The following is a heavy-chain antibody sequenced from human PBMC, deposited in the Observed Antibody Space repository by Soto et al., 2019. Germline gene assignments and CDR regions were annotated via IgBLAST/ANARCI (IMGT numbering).Heavy chain of an antibody. J-gene: IGHJ5*01. V-gene: IGHV3-23*01. D-gene: IGHD3-3*01. CDR2: ISGSGGST. Sequence: AASGLTPRHYAKSLGRQVPGKGLEWVSVISGSGGSTYYADSVKGRFTISRDNSKNTLDLQMSSLRAEDTAVYYCAKIPVSYYGDRNDLLDFWG. CDR3: AKIPVSYYGDRNDLLDF. CDR1: GLTPRHYA.